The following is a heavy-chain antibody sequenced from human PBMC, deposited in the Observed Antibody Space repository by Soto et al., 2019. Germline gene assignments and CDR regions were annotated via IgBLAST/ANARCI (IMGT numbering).Heavy chain of an antibody. CDR1: GDTFSFYT. J-gene: IGHJ4*02. CDR2: INHIVSMS. D-gene: IGHD3-10*01. Sequence: QVQPVQSGTEVKKPGSSVKVSCKASGDTFSFYTINWVRQAPGLGLEWVGRINHIVSMSNYAQKYQGRVSRTADKSTGTACWELRSWRSDAAAMYFFAARYGSGWGAFDYWGRGALVIVSS. CDR3: AARYGSGWGAFDY. V-gene: IGHV1-69*02.